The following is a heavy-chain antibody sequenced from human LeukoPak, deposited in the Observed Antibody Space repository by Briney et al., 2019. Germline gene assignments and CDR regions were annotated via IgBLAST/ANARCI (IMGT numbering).Heavy chain of an antibody. CDR1: GGPISSYY. J-gene: IGHJ3*02. V-gene: IGHV4-4*09. CDR3: AREPITMIVVVTPGAFDI. CDR2: IYTSGST. Sequence: SETLSLTCTVSGGPISSYYWSWIRQPPGKGLEWIGYIYTSGSTNYDPSLKSRVTMSVDTSKNQFSLKLSSVTAADTAVYYCAREPITMIVVVTPGAFDIWGQGTMVTVSS. D-gene: IGHD3-22*01.